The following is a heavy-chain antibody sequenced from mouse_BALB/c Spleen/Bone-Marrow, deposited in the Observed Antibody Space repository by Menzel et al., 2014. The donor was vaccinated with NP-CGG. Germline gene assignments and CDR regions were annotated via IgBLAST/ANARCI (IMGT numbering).Heavy chain of an antibody. V-gene: IGHV1S34*01. J-gene: IGHJ2*01. D-gene: IGHD2-3*01. CDR3: ARGDGYYVDFDY. CDR2: ISCYNGAT. Sequence: LVKTGASVKISCKASGYSFTGYYMHWVKQSHGKSLEWIGYISCYNGATSYNQKFKCKATFTVDTSSSTAYMQFNCLTSEDSAVYYCARGDGYYVDFDYWGQGTTLTVSS. CDR1: GYSFTGYY.